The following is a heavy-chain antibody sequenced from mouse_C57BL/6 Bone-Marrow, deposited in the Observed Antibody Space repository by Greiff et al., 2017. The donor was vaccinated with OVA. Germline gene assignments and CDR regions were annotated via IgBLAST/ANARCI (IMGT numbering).Heavy chain of an antibody. D-gene: IGHD2-1*01. Sequence: QVHVKQSGAELVKPGASVKISCKASGYAFSSYWMNWVKQRPGKGLEWIGQIYPGDGDTNYNGKFKGKTTLTADKSSSTTYMQLSSLTSEDSAVYFCARRGIYYGNYVAMDYWGQGTSVTVSS. CDR2: IYPGDGDT. V-gene: IGHV1-80*01. CDR3: ARRGIYYGNYVAMDY. J-gene: IGHJ4*01. CDR1: GYAFSSYW.